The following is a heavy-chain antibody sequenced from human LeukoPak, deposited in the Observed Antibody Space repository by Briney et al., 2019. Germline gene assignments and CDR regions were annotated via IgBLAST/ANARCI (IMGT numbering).Heavy chain of an antibody. CDR1: GFTFSSYG. V-gene: IGHV3-30*02. Sequence: GGSLRLSCAASGFTFSSYGMHWVRQAPGKGLEWVAFIRYDGSNKYYADSVKGRFTISRDNSKNTLYLQMNSLRAEDTAVYYCAKVRLGTDYYDSSGYYGYWGQGTLVTVSS. J-gene: IGHJ4*02. CDR3: AKVRLGTDYYDSSGYYGY. D-gene: IGHD3-22*01. CDR2: IRYDGSNK.